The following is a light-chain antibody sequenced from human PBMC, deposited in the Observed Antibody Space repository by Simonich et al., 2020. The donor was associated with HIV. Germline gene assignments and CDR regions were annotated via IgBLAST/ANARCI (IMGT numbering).Light chain of an antibody. CDR2: WTS. CDR1: QSVLYSSNNKNY. J-gene: IGKJ2*01. CDR3: QQYYSTPYT. V-gene: IGKV4-1*01. Sequence: DIVMTQSPDSLAVSLGERATINCKSSQSVLYSSNNKNYLAWYQQKQRQPPRLLIYWTSTRESGVPDRFSGSGSGTDFTLTISSLQAEDVAVYYCQQYYSTPYTFGQGTKLEIK.